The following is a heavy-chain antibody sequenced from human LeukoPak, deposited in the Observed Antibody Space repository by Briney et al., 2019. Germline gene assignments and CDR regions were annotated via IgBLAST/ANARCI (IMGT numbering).Heavy chain of an antibody. D-gene: IGHD4-17*01. CDR2: IRASGGLR. J-gene: IGHJ3*02. CDR3: ARDPNGDYIGAFDM. Sequence: GGSLRLSCAASGFNFRDFAMMWVRQAPGRGLEWVSAIRASGGLRFYADSVKGRFTVSRDNSKNTLYLQMNSLSAADTAVYYCARDPNGDYIGAFDMCGQGTKVTVS. CDR1: GFNFRDFA. V-gene: IGHV3-23*01.